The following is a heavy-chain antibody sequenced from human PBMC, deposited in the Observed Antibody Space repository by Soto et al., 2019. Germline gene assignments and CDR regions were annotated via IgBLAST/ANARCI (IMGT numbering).Heavy chain of an antibody. J-gene: IGHJ4*02. CDR3: ARALVYSSSSSPWFDY. CDR1: GGTFSSYA. D-gene: IGHD6-6*01. CDR2: IIPIFGTA. Sequence: VASVKVSCKASGGTFSSYAISWVRQAPGQGLEWMGGIIPIFGTANYAQKFQGRVTITADESTSTAYMELSSLRSEDTAVYYCARALVYSSSSSPWFDYWGQGTLVTVSS. V-gene: IGHV1-69*13.